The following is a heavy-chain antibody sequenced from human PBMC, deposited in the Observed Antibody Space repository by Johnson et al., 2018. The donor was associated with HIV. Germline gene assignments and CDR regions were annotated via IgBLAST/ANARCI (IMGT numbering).Heavy chain of an antibody. CDR2: ISWNSGSI. J-gene: IGHJ3*02. CDR3: AKDILPFYFGSGSFRDACDI. D-gene: IGHD3-10*01. CDR1: GFTFSSYG. Sequence: VQLVESGGGVVQPGRSLRLSCAASGFTFSSYGMHWVRQAPGKGLEWVAGISWNSGSIGYAGSVKGRFTISRDNAKNSLYVQMNSLRPEDTALYYCAKDILPFYFGSGSFRDACDIWGQGTMVTVSS. V-gene: IGHV3-9*01.